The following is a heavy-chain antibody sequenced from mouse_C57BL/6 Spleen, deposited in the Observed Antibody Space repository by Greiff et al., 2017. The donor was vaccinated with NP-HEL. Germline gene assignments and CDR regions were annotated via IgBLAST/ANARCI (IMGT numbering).Heavy chain of an antibody. J-gene: IGHJ3*01. Sequence: QVQLQQPGAELVKPGASVKMSCKASGYTFTSYWITWVKQRPGQGLEWIGDIYPGSGSTNYNEKFKSKATLTVDTSSSTAYMQLSSLTSEDSAVYYCAREGSYDYDVGWFAYWGQGTLVTVSA. CDR2: IYPGSGST. CDR1: GYTFTSYW. D-gene: IGHD2-4*01. V-gene: IGHV1-55*01. CDR3: AREGSYDYDVGWFAY.